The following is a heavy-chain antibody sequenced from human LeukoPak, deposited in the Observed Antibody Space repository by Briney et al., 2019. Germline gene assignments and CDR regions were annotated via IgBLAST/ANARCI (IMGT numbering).Heavy chain of an antibody. Sequence: GGSLRLSCATSGFTFSNYGMHWVSQAPGKGLEWVAVVSYEGKSQYYADSVRGRFTISRDNSKNTLYLQMNGLRAEDTAVYYCARDSNPGVQGAFDIWGQGTMVTVSS. CDR1: GFTFSNYG. CDR2: VSYEGKSQ. J-gene: IGHJ3*02. D-gene: IGHD1-1*01. V-gene: IGHV3-30*03. CDR3: ARDSNPGVQGAFDI.